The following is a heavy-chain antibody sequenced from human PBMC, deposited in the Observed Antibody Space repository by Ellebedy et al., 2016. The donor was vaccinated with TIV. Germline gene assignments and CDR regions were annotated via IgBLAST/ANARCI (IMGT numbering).Heavy chain of an antibody. CDR3: TTALSLWLVDY. CDR2: IKSKTDGGTT. J-gene: IGHJ4*02. D-gene: IGHD6-19*01. V-gene: IGHV3-15*01. Sequence: GESLKISCAASGFTFSNAWMSWVRQAPGKGLEWVGRIKSKTDGGTTDYAAPVKGRFTISRDDSKNTLYLQMNSLKTEDTAVYFCTTALSLWLVDYWGQGTLVTVSS. CDR1: GFTFSNAW.